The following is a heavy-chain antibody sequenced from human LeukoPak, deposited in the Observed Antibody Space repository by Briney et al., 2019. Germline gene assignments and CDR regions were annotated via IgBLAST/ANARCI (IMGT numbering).Heavy chain of an antibody. CDR1: GGSISSSSYY. V-gene: IGHV4-39*01. D-gene: IGHD6-6*01. CDR3: ASTDSSSSISLLDY. J-gene: IGHJ4*02. Sequence: SETLSLTCTVSGGSISSSSYYWGWIRQPPGKGLEWIGSIYYSGSTYYNPSLKSRVTISVDTSKNQFSLKLSSVTAADTAVYYCASTDSSSSISLLDYWSQGTLVTVSS. CDR2: IYYSGST.